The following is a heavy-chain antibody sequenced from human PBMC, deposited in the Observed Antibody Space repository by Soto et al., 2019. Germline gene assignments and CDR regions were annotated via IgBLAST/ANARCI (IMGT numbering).Heavy chain of an antibody. CDR2: IYPGDSDT. Sequence: GESLKISCKGSGYSFTSYWIGWVRQMPGKGLEWMGIIYPGDSDTRYSPSFQGQVTISADKSISTAYLQWSSLKASDTAMYYCARRQDCGGDCYNFDYWGQGTLVTVSS. CDR1: GYSFTSYW. J-gene: IGHJ4*02. D-gene: IGHD2-21*02. V-gene: IGHV5-51*01. CDR3: ARRQDCGGDCYNFDY.